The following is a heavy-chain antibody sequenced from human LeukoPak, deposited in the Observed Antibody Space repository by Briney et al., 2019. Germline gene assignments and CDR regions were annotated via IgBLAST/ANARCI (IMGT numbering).Heavy chain of an antibody. CDR1: GGSFSGYY. CDR3: ARDVVVEYSGYDWAFDY. J-gene: IGHJ4*02. V-gene: IGHV4-34*01. CDR2: INHSGST. D-gene: IGHD5-12*01. Sequence: SETLSLTCAVYGGSFSGYYWSWLHQPPGKGLEWIGEINHSGSTNYNPSLKSRVTISVDTSKNQFSLKLSSVTAADTAVYYCARDVVVEYSGYDWAFDYWGQGTLVTVSS.